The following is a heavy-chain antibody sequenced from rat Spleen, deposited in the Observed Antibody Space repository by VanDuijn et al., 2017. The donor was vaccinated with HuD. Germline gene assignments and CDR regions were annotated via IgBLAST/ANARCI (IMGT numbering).Heavy chain of an antibody. Sequence: EVQLVESGGGLVQPGGSLRLSCAASGFTFTNYYMAWVRQAPTKGLEWVAYISTGGDNTYYRDSVKGRFTISRDNAKSTLYLQLDSLRSEDTATYYCATDTFYDGTYYPGVFDYWGQGVMVTVSS. CDR3: ATDTFYDGTYYPGVFDY. V-gene: IGHV5-27*01. CDR2: ISTGGDNT. J-gene: IGHJ2*01. CDR1: GFTFTNYY. D-gene: IGHD1-12*02.